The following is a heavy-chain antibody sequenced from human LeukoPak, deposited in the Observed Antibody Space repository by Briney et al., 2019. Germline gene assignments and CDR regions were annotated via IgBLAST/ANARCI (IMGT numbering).Heavy chain of an antibody. Sequence: GGSLRLSCAASGFTFSSYWMSWVRQAPGKGLEWVANIKQDVSEKYYVDSVKGRFTISRDNAKNSLYLQMNSLRAEDTAVYYCAREPVVGYDFWSGYYTGEDDYWGQGTLVTVSS. CDR1: GFTFSSYW. CDR2: IKQDVSEK. D-gene: IGHD3-3*01. CDR3: AREPVVGYDFWSGYYTGEDDY. V-gene: IGHV3-7*01. J-gene: IGHJ4*02.